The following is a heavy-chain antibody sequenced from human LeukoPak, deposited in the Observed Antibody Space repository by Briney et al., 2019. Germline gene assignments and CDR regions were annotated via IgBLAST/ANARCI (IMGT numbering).Heavy chain of an antibody. D-gene: IGHD1-26*01. CDR1: GFTFSSYA. V-gene: IGHV3-30*04. CDR2: ISYDGSNK. J-gene: IGHJ4*02. CDR3: ARGDRGSPTAFDY. Sequence: GRSLRLSCAASGFTFSSYAMHWVRQAPGKGLEWVAVISYDGSNKYYEDSVKGRFTISRDNSKNTLYLQMNSLRAEDTAVYYCARGDRGSPTAFDYWGQGTLVTVSS.